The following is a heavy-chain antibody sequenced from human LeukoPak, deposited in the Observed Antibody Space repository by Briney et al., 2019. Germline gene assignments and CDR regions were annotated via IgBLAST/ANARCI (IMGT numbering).Heavy chain of an antibody. D-gene: IGHD3-22*01. CDR3: ARGPLRGYYDSSGYYYGY. J-gene: IGHJ4*02. V-gene: IGHV1-69*10. Sequence: VASVKVSCKASGGTFSSYTISRGGQAPGPRGGWMGGIGPTLGVANYAQKFPGSVTITADKSTSTAYMELSSLRSEDTAVYYCARGPLRGYYDSSGYYYGYWGQGTLVTVSS. CDR1: GGTFSSYT. CDR2: IGPTLGVA.